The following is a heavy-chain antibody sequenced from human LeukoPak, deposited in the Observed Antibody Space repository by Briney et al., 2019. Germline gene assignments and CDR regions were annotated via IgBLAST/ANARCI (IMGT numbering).Heavy chain of an antibody. Sequence: PSETLSLTCTVSGGSISSYYWSWIRQPAGKGLEWIGRIYTSGSTNYNPSLKSRVTMSVDTSKNQFSLKLSSVTAADTAVYYCLGERSQQLVLYYYYDMDVWGQGTTVTVSS. V-gene: IGHV4-4*07. J-gene: IGHJ6*02. CDR1: GGSISSYY. CDR3: LGERSQQLVLYYYYDMDV. CDR2: IYTSGST. D-gene: IGHD6-13*01.